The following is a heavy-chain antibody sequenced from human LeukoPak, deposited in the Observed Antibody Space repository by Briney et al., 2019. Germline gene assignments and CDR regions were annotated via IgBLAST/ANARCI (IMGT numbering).Heavy chain of an antibody. CDR2: ISGSAGNT. CDR1: GFTVSSYA. V-gene: IGHV3-23*01. D-gene: IGHD3-10*01. Sequence: GGSLRLSCVASGFTVSSYAMSWVRQAPGKGLEWVSTISGSAGNTYYADSVKGRFTISRDNSKNTLYLQMNSLRAEDTAVYYCARSRGVIQAFDYWGQGTLVTVSS. J-gene: IGHJ4*02. CDR3: ARSRGVIQAFDY.